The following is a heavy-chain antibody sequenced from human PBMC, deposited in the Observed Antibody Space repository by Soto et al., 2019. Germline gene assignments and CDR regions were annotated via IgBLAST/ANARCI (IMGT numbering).Heavy chain of an antibody. CDR1: GFDFSDFH. J-gene: IGHJ4*02. Sequence: PWGSLRLSCVASGFDFSDFHISWVRQAPGKGLEWISYISSSLGHTDYAESVKGRFTISRDNAKSSVFLEMSDLRSDDTAVYYCAANWNFGLNFWGQGTLVTVSS. D-gene: IGHD1-1*01. V-gene: IGHV3-11*03. CDR3: AANWNFGLNF. CDR2: ISSSLGHT.